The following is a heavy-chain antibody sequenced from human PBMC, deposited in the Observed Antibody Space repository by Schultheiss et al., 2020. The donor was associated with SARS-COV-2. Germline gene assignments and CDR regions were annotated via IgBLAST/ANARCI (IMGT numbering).Heavy chain of an antibody. Sequence: SETLSLTCTVSGGSISSYYWSWIRQPPGKGLEWIGYIYYSGSTNYNPSLKSRVTISVDTSKNQFSLKLSSVTAADTAVYYCARGRVTYYYGSGSSFHLDVWGQGTTVTVSS. CDR3: ARGRVTYYYGSGSSFHLDV. J-gene: IGHJ6*02. CDR1: GGSISSYY. V-gene: IGHV4-59*01. CDR2: IYYSGST. D-gene: IGHD3-10*01.